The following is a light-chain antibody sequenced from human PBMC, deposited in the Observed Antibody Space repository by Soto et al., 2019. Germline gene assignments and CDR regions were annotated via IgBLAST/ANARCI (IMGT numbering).Light chain of an antibody. Sequence: EIVMTQSPATLSVALGERATLSCRASQSVTRNLAWLQQKTGQAPRVLITGAYTRATGIPARFSGSGSWTEFTLTISSLQSEDFAVYYFQQYNSWPYTFGYRTQLEIK. V-gene: IGKV3-15*01. CDR3: QQYNSWPYT. CDR2: GAY. J-gene: IGKJ2*01. CDR1: QSVTRN.